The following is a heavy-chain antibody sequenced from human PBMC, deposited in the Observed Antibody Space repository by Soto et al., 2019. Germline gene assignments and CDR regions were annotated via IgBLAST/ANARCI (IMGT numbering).Heavy chain of an antibody. CDR2: FDSEDGKI. Sequence: QVQLVQSGAEVKKPGASVKVSCKVSGHTLTDFSMRWVRQAPGKGRELMGGFDSEDGKISYVQKFQGRVTMTEDTSSDTAYRELSGLRSEDTAVYYCAAGGTRWLQSPLDYWGQGTLVTVSS. J-gene: IGHJ4*02. D-gene: IGHD1-1*01. CDR1: GHTLTDFS. V-gene: IGHV1-24*01. CDR3: AAGGTRWLQSPLDY.